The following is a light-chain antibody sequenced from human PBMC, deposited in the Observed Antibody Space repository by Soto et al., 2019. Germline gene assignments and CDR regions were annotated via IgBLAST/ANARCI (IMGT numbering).Light chain of an antibody. V-gene: IGKV1-39*01. CDR3: QQSYSMPRT. J-gene: IGKJ2*01. Sequence: DIQMTQSPSSLSAFVGDRVTITCRASQSISDYLNWYQQKPGKAPKLLIYAASILQSGVASRFSGSGSGTDFTLTFSSLQPDDVATYYCQQSYSMPRTFGQGTKLEIK. CDR1: QSISDY. CDR2: AAS.